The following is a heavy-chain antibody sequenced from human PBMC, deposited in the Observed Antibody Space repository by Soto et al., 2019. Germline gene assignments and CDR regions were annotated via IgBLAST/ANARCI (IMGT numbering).Heavy chain of an antibody. D-gene: IGHD3-10*01. V-gene: IGHV3-33*01. CDR1: GFTFSSYG. Sequence: QVQLVESGGGVVQPGRSLRLSCAASGFTFSSYGMHWVRQAPGKGLEWVAVIWYDGSNKYYADSVKGRFTISRDNSKNTLYLQMNRLRAGDTAVYYCARESMVRGGYFDYWGQGTLVTVSS. J-gene: IGHJ4*02. CDR3: ARESMVRGGYFDY. CDR2: IWYDGSNK.